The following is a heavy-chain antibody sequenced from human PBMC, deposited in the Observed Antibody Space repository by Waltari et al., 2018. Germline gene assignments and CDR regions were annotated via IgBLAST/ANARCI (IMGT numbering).Heavy chain of an antibody. CDR3: ARGDFWSGYCYFDC. V-gene: IGHV4-59*08. Sequence: QVQLQESGPGLVKPSETLSLTCTVSGGSISSYYWTWIRQPPGKGLEWIGYIYNSGTTDYNPSLKIRVTISEDTSKNQFSLKLDYVTAADTAVYYCARGDFWSGYCYFDCWGQGTLVTVSS. CDR1: GGSISSYY. J-gene: IGHJ4*02. CDR2: IYNSGTT. D-gene: IGHD3-3*01.